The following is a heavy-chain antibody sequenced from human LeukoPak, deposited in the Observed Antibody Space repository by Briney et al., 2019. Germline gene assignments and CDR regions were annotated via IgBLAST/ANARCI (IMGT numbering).Heavy chain of an antibody. CDR3: ARVRGTVEATVDY. Sequence: GASVKVSCKASGYTFTGYYMHWVRQAPGQGLEWMGWINPNSGGTNYAQKFQGRVTMTRDTSISTAYMELSRLRSDDTAVYYCARVRGTVEATVDYWGQGTLVTVSS. D-gene: IGHD1-26*01. CDR1: GYTFTGYY. J-gene: IGHJ4*02. V-gene: IGHV1-2*02. CDR2: INPNSGGT.